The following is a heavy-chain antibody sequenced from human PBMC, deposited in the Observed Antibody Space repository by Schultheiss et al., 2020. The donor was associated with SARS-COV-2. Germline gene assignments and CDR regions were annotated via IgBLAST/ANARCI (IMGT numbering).Heavy chain of an antibody. V-gene: IGHV3-48*01. CDR2: ISSESATI. Sequence: GGSLRLSCAASGFTFSNAWMNWVRQAPEKGLEWLSYISSESATIFYTDSVKGRFTISRDNAKNSLHLQMDSLRVEDTAVYYCARDGIAAAGKGEGYGMDVWGQGTTVTVSS. D-gene: IGHD6-13*01. J-gene: IGHJ6*02. CDR1: GFTFSNAW. CDR3: ARDGIAAAGKGEGYGMDV.